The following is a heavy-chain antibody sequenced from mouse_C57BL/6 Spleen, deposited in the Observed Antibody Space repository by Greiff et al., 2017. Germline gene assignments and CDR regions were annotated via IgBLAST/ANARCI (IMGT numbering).Heavy chain of an antibody. V-gene: IGHV1-81*01. CDR3: ARELTGTNFDY. D-gene: IGHD4-1*01. CDR1: GYTFTSYG. Sequence: QVQLKESGAELARPGASVKLSCKASGYTFTSYGISWVKQRTGQGLEWIGEIYPRSGNTYYNEKFKGKATLTADKSSSTAYMELRSLTSEDSAVYFCARELTGTNFDYWGQGTTLTVSS. CDR2: IYPRSGNT. J-gene: IGHJ2*01.